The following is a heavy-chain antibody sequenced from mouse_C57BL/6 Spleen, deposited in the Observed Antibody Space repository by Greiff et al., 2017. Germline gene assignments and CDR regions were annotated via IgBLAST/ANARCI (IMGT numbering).Heavy chain of an antibody. Sequence: QLQLKQSGAELARPGASVKLSCKASGYTFTSYGISWVKQRTGQGLEWIGEIYPRSGNTYYNEKFKGKVTLTADKSSSTAYMELRSLTSEDSAVYFCARGGKYGYYDYWGQGTTLTVSS. J-gene: IGHJ2*01. CDR2: IYPRSGNT. CDR1: GYTFTSYG. V-gene: IGHV1-81*01. D-gene: IGHD2-3*01. CDR3: ARGGKYGYYDY.